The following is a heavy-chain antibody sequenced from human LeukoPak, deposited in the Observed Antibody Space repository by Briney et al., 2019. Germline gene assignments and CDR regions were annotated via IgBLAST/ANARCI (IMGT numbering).Heavy chain of an antibody. Sequence: GGSLRLSCAASGFTVSSNYMSWVRQAPGKGLEWVSIIYSGGSTYCADSVRGRFTISRDNSKNTLYLLMNSLRAEDTAVYYCAKDRTTVVTDAFDIWGQGTMVTVSS. V-gene: IGHV3-66*01. CDR2: IYSGGST. J-gene: IGHJ3*02. D-gene: IGHD4-23*01. CDR3: AKDRTTVVTDAFDI. CDR1: GFTVSSNY.